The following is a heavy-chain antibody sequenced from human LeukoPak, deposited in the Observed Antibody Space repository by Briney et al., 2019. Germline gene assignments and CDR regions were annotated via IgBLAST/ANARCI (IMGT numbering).Heavy chain of an antibody. CDR3: ARGYYDYVWGSYQVPDY. Sequence: GGSLRLSCAASGFTFSSYGMSWVRQAPGKGLEWVSAISGSGGSTYYADSVKGRFTISRDNAKNSLYLQMNSLRAEDTAVYYCARGYYDYVWGSYQVPDYWGQGTLVTVSS. CDR1: GFTFSSYG. D-gene: IGHD3-16*02. CDR2: ISGSGGST. J-gene: IGHJ4*02. V-gene: IGHV3-23*01.